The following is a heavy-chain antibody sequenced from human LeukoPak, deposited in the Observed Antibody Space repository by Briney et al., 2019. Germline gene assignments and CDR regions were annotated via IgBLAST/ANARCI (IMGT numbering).Heavy chain of an antibody. CDR1: GFIFGDYG. CDR3: ARASYYYDASGLGAFDV. Sequence: GGSLRLSCAASGFIFGDYGMYWVRQAPGKGLEWVSGINWNSDRIGYADSVKGRFTISRDNAKNSLYMQMNSVRAEDTALYYCARASYYYDASGLGAFDVWGQGTTVIVSS. J-gene: IGHJ3*01. V-gene: IGHV3-9*01. CDR2: INWNSDRI. D-gene: IGHD3-22*01.